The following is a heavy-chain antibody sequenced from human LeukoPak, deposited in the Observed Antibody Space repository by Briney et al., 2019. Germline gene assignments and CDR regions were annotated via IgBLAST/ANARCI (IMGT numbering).Heavy chain of an antibody. CDR2: ISGSGGST. Sequence: PGGSLRLSCAASGFTFSSYAMSWVRQAPGKGLEWVSAISGSGGSTYYADSVKGRFTISRDNSKNTLYLQMNSLRAEDTAVYYCAKARKSIAATYYYYYYMDVWGKGTTVTVFS. V-gene: IGHV3-23*01. CDR1: GFTFSSYA. CDR3: AKARKSIAATYYYYYYMDV. D-gene: IGHD6-6*01. J-gene: IGHJ6*03.